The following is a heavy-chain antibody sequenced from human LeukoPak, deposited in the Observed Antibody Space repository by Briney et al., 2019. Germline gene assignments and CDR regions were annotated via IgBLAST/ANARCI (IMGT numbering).Heavy chain of an antibody. Sequence: ASVKVSCKASGYTFTGYYMHWVRQAPGQGLEWMGWINPNSGGTNYAQKFQGRVTMTRDTSISTAYMELSRLRSDDTAVYYCARAIYCSSTSCYNYYYYYGMDVWGQGTTVTVSS. J-gene: IGHJ6*02. V-gene: IGHV1-2*02. CDR1: GYTFTGYY. D-gene: IGHD2-2*02. CDR2: INPNSGGT. CDR3: ARAIYCSSTSCYNYYYYYGMDV.